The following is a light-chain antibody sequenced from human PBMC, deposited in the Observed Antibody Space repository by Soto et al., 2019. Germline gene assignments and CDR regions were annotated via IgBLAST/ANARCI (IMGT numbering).Light chain of an antibody. Sequence: QPVLTQPPSASASLGASVTLTCTLSSGYSNYKVDWYQQRPGKGPRFVMRVGTGGIVGSKGDGIPDRFSVLGSGLNRYLTIKNIQEEDESDYHCGADHGSGSSWGVVFGGGTQLTVL. CDR1: SGYSNYK. J-gene: IGLJ2*01. CDR3: GADHGSGSSWGVV. V-gene: IGLV9-49*01. CDR2: VGTGGIVG.